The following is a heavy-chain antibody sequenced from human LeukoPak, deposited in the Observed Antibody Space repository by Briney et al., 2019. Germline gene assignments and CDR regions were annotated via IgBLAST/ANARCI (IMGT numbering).Heavy chain of an antibody. D-gene: IGHD3-3*01. CDR1: GYTFTGHY. CDR2: INPKNAGT. V-gene: IGHV1-2*02. CDR3: ARGSRAYYDFWSGSQGVDY. Sequence: ASVRVSCKASGYTFTGHYMHWVRQAPGQGLEWMGWINPKNAGTNFAQRFQGRVTMTRDTSISTVYMELSSLRSEDTAVYYCARGSRAYYDFWSGSQGVDYWGQGTLVTVSS. J-gene: IGHJ4*02.